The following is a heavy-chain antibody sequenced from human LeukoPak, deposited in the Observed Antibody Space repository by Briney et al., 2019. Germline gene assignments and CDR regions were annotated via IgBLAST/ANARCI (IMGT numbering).Heavy chain of an antibody. V-gene: IGHV3-21*01. D-gene: IGHD3-10*01. CDR3: AKSITMVRGGMDV. J-gene: IGHJ6*04. Sequence: PGGSLRLSCAASGFTFSSYSMNWVRQAPGKGLEWVSSISSSSYIYYADSVKGRFTISRDNAKNSLYLQMNSLRAEDTAVYYCAKSITMVRGGMDVWGKGTTVTISS. CDR2: ISSSSYI. CDR1: GFTFSSYS.